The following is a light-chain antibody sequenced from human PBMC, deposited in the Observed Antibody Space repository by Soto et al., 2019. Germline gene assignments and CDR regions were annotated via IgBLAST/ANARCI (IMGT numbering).Light chain of an antibody. CDR2: DAS. CDR1: RGFSGW. J-gene: IGKJ4*01. CDR3: QQYNSYPLT. Sequence: DFKMTKSPSTRPAFEGDRVTIISRPSRGFSGWLAWYRQKPGKAPKLLIYDASSLESGVPSRFSGSGSGTEFTLTISSLQPDDFATYYCQQYNSYPLTFGGGTKVEIK. V-gene: IGKV1-5*02.